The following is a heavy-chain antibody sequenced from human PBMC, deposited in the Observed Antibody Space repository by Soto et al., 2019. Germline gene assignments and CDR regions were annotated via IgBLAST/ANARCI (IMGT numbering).Heavy chain of an antibody. V-gene: IGHV3-23*01. CDR3: ANEDDPMYYYYYMDV. CDR2: ISGSGGST. CDR1: GFTFSSYA. Sequence: GGSLRLSCAASGFTFSSYAMSWVRQAPGKGLEWVSDISGSGGSTYYADSVKGRFTISRDNSKNTLYLQMNSLRAEDTAVYYCANEDDPMYYYYYMDVWGKGTTVTVSS. J-gene: IGHJ6*03.